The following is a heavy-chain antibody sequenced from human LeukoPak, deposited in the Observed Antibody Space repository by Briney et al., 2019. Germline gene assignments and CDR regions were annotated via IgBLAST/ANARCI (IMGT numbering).Heavy chain of an antibody. Sequence: PGGSLRLSCAVSGFTFSSYSMNGVRQAPGKGREGGSYISSSSSSIYYADSVKGRFTISRDNAKNSLYLQMNSLRDEDTAVYYCARDGGFGELLYYYYGMDVWGQGTTVTVSS. V-gene: IGHV3-48*02. D-gene: IGHD3-10*01. J-gene: IGHJ6*02. CDR1: GFTFSSYS. CDR3: ARDGGFGELLYYYYGMDV. CDR2: ISSSSSSI.